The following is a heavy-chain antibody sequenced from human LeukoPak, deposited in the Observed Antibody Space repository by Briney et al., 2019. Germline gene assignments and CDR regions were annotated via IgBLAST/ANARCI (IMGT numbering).Heavy chain of an antibody. CDR2: IKQDGSEK. J-gene: IGHJ6*03. D-gene: IGHD5-24*01. V-gene: IGHV3-7*01. CDR1: GFTFSSYW. Sequence: GGSLRLSCAASGFTFSSYWMSWVRQAPGKGLEWVANIKQDGSEKYYVDSVKGRFTISRDNAKNSLYLQMNSLRAEDTAVYYCARDVEMATIYYYYYYYMDVWGKGTTVTVSS. CDR3: ARDVEMATIYYYYYYYMDV.